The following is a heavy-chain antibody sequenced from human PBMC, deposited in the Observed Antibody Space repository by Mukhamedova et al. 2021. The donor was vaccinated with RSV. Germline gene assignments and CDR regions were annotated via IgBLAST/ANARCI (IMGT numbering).Heavy chain of an antibody. J-gene: IGHJ4*02. CDR2: IKQDGSEK. V-gene: IGHV3-7*05. CDR3: ARTDSWLDY. Sequence: MSWVRQAPGKGLEWVANIKQDGSEKYYVDSVKGRFTISRDNTKNSLYLQMNSLRAEDTAVYYCARTDSWLDYLGQGTLVTASS. D-gene: IGHD2-21*01.